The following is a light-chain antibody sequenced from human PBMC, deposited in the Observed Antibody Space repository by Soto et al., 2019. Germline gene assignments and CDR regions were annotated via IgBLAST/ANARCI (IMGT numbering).Light chain of an antibody. CDR2: EVS. J-gene: IGLJ1*01. Sequence: QSVLTQPASVSVSPGQSITISCTGTSSDVGGYNYVSWYQQHPGKAPKLMIYEVSNRPSGVSNRFSGSKSDNTASLTISGLQAEDEADYYCSSYTGSSTPYVFGTGTKLTVL. CDR3: SSYTGSSTPYV. CDR1: SSDVGGYNY. V-gene: IGLV2-14*01.